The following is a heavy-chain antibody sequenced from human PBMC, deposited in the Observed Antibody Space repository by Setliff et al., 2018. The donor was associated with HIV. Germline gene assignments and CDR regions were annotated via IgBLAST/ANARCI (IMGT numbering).Heavy chain of an antibody. CDR2: IIPISGTA. D-gene: IGHD3-22*01. Sequence: GASVKVSCKASGGTFSNYGMSWVRQAPGQGLEWMGGIIPISGTANYAQNFQGRVTITADKSTSTAYMELSSLRSEDTAVYYCARGRYYYDTSGYLPPPYWGQGTLVTVSS. V-gene: IGHV1-69*06. CDR3: ARGRYYYDTSGYLPPPY. J-gene: IGHJ4*02. CDR1: GGTFSNYG.